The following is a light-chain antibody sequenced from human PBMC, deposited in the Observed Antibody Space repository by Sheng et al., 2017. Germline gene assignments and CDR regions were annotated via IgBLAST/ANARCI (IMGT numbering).Light chain of an antibody. J-gene: IGKJ2*01. CDR1: QSLNNN. CDR2: GAS. V-gene: IGKV3-20*01. CDR3: QQYSSSLMYT. Sequence: EVVMTQSPATLSVSPGERATLSCRASQSLNNNLAWYQQKPGQAPRLLIYGASSRATGIPDRFSGGGSGTDFTLTISRLEPEDFAVYYCQQYSSSLMYTFGQGTKVEIK.